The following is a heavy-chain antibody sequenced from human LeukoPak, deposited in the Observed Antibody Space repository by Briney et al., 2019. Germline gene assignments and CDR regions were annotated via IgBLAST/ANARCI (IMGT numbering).Heavy chain of an antibody. D-gene: IGHD2-15*01. Sequence: SETLSLTRTVSGGPITNWCWSWIRQPAGKGLEWIGRFCFIGNTNYNPSLKSRVTLSVDKSKNQFFLKLSSLTAADTAIYYCATGGGDFDYWGQGTLVTVSS. CDR3: ATGGGDFDY. J-gene: IGHJ4*02. V-gene: IGHV4-4*07. CDR1: GGPITNWC. CDR2: FCFIGNT.